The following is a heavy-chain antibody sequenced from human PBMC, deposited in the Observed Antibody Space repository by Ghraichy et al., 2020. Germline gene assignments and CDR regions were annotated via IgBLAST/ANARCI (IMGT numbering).Heavy chain of an antibody. CDR1: GYTFTSYG. D-gene: IGHD1-14*01. Sequence: ASVKVSCKASGYTFTSYGISWVRQAPGQGLEWMGWISAYNGNTNYAQKLQGRVTMTTDTSTSTAYMELRSRRSDDTAVYYCARVPKGEPHAFYYYYGMDVGGQGTTVTVSS. CDR2: ISAYNGNT. V-gene: IGHV1-18*04. CDR3: ARVPKGEPHAFYYYYGMDV. J-gene: IGHJ6*02.